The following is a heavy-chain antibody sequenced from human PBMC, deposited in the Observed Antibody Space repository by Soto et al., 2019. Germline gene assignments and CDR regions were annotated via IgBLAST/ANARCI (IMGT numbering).Heavy chain of an antibody. D-gene: IGHD3-22*01. Sequence: QVQLVESGGGVVQPGRSLSLSCAASGFTFSSYAMHWVRQAPGKGLEWVAVISYDGSNKYYADSVKGRFTISRDNSKNTLYLQMNSLRAEDTAVYYCARDPLYHSSGYYLYYFDYWGQGTLVTVSS. J-gene: IGHJ4*02. CDR1: GFTFSSYA. V-gene: IGHV3-30-3*01. CDR3: ARDPLYHSSGYYLYYFDY. CDR2: ISYDGSNK.